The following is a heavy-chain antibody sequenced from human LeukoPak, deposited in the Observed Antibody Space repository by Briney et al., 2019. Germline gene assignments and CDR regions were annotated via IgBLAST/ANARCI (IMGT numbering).Heavy chain of an antibody. CDR3: AREDYYYYYMDV. CDR2: IYTSGST. V-gene: IGHV4-4*07. J-gene: IGHJ6*03. Sequence: SETLSLTCTGSGCSISSYYWSWLRQPAGKGLEWSGRIYTSGSTNYNPSLKSRVTMSVDTSNNQFSLKLSSVTAADTAVYYCAREDYYYYYMDVWGKGTTVTVSS. CDR1: GCSISSYY.